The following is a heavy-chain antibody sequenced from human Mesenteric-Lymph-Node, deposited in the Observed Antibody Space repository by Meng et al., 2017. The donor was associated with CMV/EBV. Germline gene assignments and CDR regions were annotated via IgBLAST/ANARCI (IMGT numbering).Heavy chain of an antibody. J-gene: IGHJ4*02. CDR3: AKALALYSSSWYADY. CDR1: GFTVSSNY. Sequence: GGSLRLSCAASGFTVSSNYMSWVRQAPGKGLEWVSVIYSGGSTYYADSVKGRFTISRDNSKNTLYLQMNSLRAEDTAVYYCAKALALYSSSWYADYWGQGTLVTVSS. V-gene: IGHV3-53*01. D-gene: IGHD6-13*01. CDR2: IYSGGST.